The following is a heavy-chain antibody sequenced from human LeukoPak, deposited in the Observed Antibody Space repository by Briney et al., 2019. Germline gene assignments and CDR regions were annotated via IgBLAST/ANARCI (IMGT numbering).Heavy chain of an antibody. V-gene: IGHV4-59*01. CDR1: VGSISSYY. CDR2: IYYSGST. CDR3: ARGHGSPMHYYYMDV. Sequence: SETLSPTCTVSVGSISSYYWSWSRQPPGKGLEWIGYIYYSGSTNYNPSLKSRVTISVDTSKNQFSLKLSSVTAADTAVYYCARGHGSPMHYYYMDVWGKGTTVTVSS. J-gene: IGHJ6*03. D-gene: IGHD2-2*03.